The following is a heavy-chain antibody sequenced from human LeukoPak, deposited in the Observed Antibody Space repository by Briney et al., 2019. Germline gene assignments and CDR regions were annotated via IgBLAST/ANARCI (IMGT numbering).Heavy chain of an antibody. CDR1: GFTFSNE. CDR3: GRAIPQNFLGN. V-gene: IGHV3-48*03. CDR2: ISSSGSTI. J-gene: IGHJ4*02. Sequence: GGSLRLSCAASGFTFSNEMNWVRQAPGKGLEWVSYISSSGSTIYYADSVKGRFTISRDNAKNSLYLQMNSLRAEDTAVYYCGRAIPQNFLGNWGQGTLVTVSS. D-gene: IGHD2/OR15-2a*01.